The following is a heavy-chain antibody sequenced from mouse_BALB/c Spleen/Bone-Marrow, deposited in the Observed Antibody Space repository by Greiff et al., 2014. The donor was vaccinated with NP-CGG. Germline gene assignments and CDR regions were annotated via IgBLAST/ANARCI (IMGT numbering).Heavy chain of an antibody. CDR1: GFSLTSYG. Sequence: QVQLQRSGPGLVAPSQSLSITCTVSGFSLTSYGVHWVRRPPGKGLEWLGVIWAGGSTNYNSARMSRLSISKATSKSHVFLKMNSLQTDDTAMYYCARYFYGFLDYWGQGTSLTVSS. D-gene: IGHD1-1*01. CDR2: IWAGGST. V-gene: IGHV2-9*02. CDR3: ARYFYGFLDY. J-gene: IGHJ2*02.